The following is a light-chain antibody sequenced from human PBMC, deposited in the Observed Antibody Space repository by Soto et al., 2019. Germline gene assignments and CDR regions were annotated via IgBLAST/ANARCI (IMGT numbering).Light chain of an antibody. J-gene: IGKJ4*01. Sequence: EIVLTQSPGTLSLSPGERATLSCRASQSVSSSYLAWYQQKPGQAPRLLIYGASSRATGIPDRFSGSGSGTDFTLTISRLEPEDFAVYYCQQYGSSPPLTFGXGTKVDIK. CDR2: GAS. V-gene: IGKV3-20*01. CDR1: QSVSSSY. CDR3: QQYGSSPPLT.